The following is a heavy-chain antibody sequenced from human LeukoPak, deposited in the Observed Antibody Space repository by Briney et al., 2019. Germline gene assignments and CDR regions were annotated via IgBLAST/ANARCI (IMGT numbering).Heavy chain of an antibody. CDR3: ARDGRDYYDSSGYPYFDY. D-gene: IGHD3-22*01. CDR2: INPNSGGT. J-gene: IGHJ4*02. V-gene: IGHV1-2*02. Sequence: ASVKVSCKASGYTFTGYYMHWVRQAPGQGLEWMGWINPNSGGTNYAQKFQGRVTMTRDTSISTAYMELSRLRSDDTAVYYCARDGRDYYDSSGYPYFDYWGQGTLVTVSS. CDR1: GYTFTGYY.